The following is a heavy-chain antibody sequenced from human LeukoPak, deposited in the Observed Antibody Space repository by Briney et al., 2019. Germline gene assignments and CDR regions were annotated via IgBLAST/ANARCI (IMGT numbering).Heavy chain of an antibody. D-gene: IGHD2-2*01. V-gene: IGHV1-2*02. Sequence: ASVKVSCKASGYTFTGYYMHWVQQAPGQGLEWMGWINPNSGGTNYAQKFQGRVTMTRDTSISTAYMELSRLRSDDTAVYYCARESGAYCSSTSCYSVDAFDIWGQGTMVTVSS. CDR3: ARESGAYCSSTSCYSVDAFDI. CDR2: INPNSGGT. J-gene: IGHJ3*02. CDR1: GYTFTGYY.